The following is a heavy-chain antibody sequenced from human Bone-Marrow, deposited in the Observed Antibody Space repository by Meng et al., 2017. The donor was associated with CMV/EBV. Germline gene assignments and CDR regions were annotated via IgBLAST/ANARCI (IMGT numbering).Heavy chain of an antibody. J-gene: IGHJ6*02. CDR1: GYIFTGYY. CDR3: ARVASDKGCAGLMDV. V-gene: IGHV1-2*02. D-gene: IGHD2-15*01. CDR2: INPNSGST. Sequence: ASVKVSCKASGYIFTGYYMHWVRQDPGQGLEWMGWINPNSGSTNYAQKFQGRVTMTRDTSTSTAYMELSRLGSDDSAVYYCARVASDKGCAGLMDVWGHGTTVTVSS.